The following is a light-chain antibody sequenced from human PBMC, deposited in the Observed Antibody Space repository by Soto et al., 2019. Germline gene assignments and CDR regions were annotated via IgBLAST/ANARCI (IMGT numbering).Light chain of an antibody. CDR2: DVS. J-gene: IGLJ1*01. CDR3: SSYTSGSTLEGYV. Sequence: QSVLTQPASVSGSPGQSITISCTGTSSDVGGYNYVSWYQQHPGKAPKLMIYDVSNRPSGVSNRFSGSKSGNTASLTISGLQAEDEADYYCSSYTSGSTLEGYVFGTGTKVTVL. V-gene: IGLV2-14*01. CDR1: SSDVGGYNY.